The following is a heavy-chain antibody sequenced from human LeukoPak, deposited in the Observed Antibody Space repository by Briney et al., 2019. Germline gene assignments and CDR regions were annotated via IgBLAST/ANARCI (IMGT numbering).Heavy chain of an antibody. J-gene: IGHJ4*02. CDR3: AKDRGYSYGPIDY. CDR1: GFTFNTYG. CDR2: ISSDGSSK. V-gene: IGHV3-30*18. Sequence: GRSLRLSCVASGFTFNTYGIHWVRQARGKGMEWVAGISSDGSSKDYSDSVKGRFTISRDNSKNTLYLQMNSLRAEDTAVYYCAKDRGYSYGPIDYWGQGTLVTVSS. D-gene: IGHD5-18*01.